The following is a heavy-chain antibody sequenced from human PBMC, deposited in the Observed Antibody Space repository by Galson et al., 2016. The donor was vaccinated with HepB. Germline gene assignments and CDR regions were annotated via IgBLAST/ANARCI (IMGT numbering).Heavy chain of an antibody. V-gene: IGHV3-23*01. CDR3: AKDPSQKYYFDY. CDR2: ISGTGVST. Sequence: SLRLSCAASGFTFCSYAMSWVRQAPGKGLEWVSTISGTGVSTYYADSVQGRFTISRDNSKNTLYLQMNSLRAEDTAVYYCAKDPSQKYYFDYWGQGTLVTVSS. CDR1: GFTFCSYA. J-gene: IGHJ4*02.